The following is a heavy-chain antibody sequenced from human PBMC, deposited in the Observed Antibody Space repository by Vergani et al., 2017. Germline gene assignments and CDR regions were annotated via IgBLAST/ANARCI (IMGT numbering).Heavy chain of an antibody. J-gene: IGHJ6*02. V-gene: IGHV1-69*02. D-gene: IGHD1-1*01. CDR2: IIPILGIA. CDR3: ARYTWNPNGMAV. CDR1: GGTFSSYT. Sequence: QVQLVQSGAEVKKPGSSVKVSCKASGGTFSSYTISWVRQAPGQGLAWMGRIIPILGIANYAQKFQGRVTITADKSTRTAYMELSSLRSEDTAVYYCARYTWNPNGMAVWGQGTTVTVSS.